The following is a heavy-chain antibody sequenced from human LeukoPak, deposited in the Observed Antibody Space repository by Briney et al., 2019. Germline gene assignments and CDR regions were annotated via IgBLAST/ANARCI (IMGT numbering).Heavy chain of an antibody. D-gene: IGHD3-22*01. CDR1: GGTFSGYY. Sequence: SETLSLTCAAYGGTFSGYYWSWIRQPPGKGLEWIGGINHSGSTNYNPSLKSRVTISVDTSKNQYSLKLSSVTAADTAVYYCARVKRIAMIVVVTKQYYFDYWGQGTLVTVSS. J-gene: IGHJ4*02. V-gene: IGHV4-34*01. CDR2: INHSGST. CDR3: ARVKRIAMIVVVTKQYYFDY.